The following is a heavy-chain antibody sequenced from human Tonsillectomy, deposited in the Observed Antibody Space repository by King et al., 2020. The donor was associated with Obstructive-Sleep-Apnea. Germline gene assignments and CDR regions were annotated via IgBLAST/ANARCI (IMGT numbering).Heavy chain of an antibody. CDR3: AKDFAGGIIDS. D-gene: IGHD3-16*01. J-gene: IGHJ4*02. CDR2: ISGGGVST. CDR1: GFMFSTYA. V-gene: IGHV3-23*01. Sequence: GGLVQPGGSLILSCAASGFMFSTYAMNWVRQTPGKGLEWVSGISGGGVSTNYADSVKGRFTISRDNSNNTLYLQMNSLRAEDTAIYYCAKDFAGGIIDSWGQGTLVTVSS.